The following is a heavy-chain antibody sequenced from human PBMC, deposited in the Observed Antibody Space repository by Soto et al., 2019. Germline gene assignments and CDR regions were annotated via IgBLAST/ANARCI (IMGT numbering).Heavy chain of an antibody. J-gene: IGHJ5*02. CDR1: GFTFDDNA. Sequence: PGGSLRLSCAVSGFTFDDNAMHWVRQAPEKGLEWVSGINWKSDIGYADSVKGRFTISRDNAENSLYLQMSSLRAEDTALYYCAISQDRGGRTTFISWGQGTQVTVLL. CDR3: AISQDRGGRTTFIS. CDR2: INWKSDI. D-gene: IGHD3-16*01. V-gene: IGHV3-9*01.